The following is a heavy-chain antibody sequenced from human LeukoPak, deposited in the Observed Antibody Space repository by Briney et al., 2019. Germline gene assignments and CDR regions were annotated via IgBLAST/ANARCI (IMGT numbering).Heavy chain of an antibody. J-gene: IGHJ4*02. V-gene: IGHV4-4*02. CDR1: GGSISSSNW. CDR2: IYHSGST. D-gene: IGHD3-3*01. CDR3: ARATLNDFWSGYYPLLLS. Sequence: PSGTLSLTCAVSGGSISSSNWWSWVRQPPGKGLEWIGEIYHSGSTNYNPSLKSRVTISVDKSKNQFSLKLSSVTAADTAVYYCARATLNDFWSGYYPLLLSWGQGTLVTVSS.